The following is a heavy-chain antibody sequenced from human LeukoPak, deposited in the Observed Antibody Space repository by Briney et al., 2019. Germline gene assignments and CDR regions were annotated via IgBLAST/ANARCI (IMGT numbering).Heavy chain of an antibody. D-gene: IGHD3-10*01. CDR2: IYSGGST. CDR3: ARALTWFGMNAFDI. CDR1: GFTFSSYG. Sequence: GGSLRLSCAASGFTFSSYGMHWVRQAPGKGLEWVSVIYSGGSTYYADSVKGRFTISRDNSKNTLYLQMNSLRAEDTAVYYCARALTWFGMNAFDIWGQGTMVTVSS. J-gene: IGHJ3*02. V-gene: IGHV3-53*01.